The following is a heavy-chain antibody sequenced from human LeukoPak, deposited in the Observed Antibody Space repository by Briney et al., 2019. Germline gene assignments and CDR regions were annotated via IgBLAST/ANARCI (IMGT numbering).Heavy chain of an antibody. V-gene: IGHV4-59*08. D-gene: IGHD6-19*01. Sequence: PSETLSLTCTVSGGSINNYYWSWIRQPPGKGLEWIGYIYYSGSTNYNPSLKSRVTISVDTSKNQFSLKLSSVTAADTAVYYCARRVAGTGYDAFDIWGQGTMVTVSS. CDR2: IYYSGST. CDR3: ARRVAGTGYDAFDI. CDR1: GGSINNYY. J-gene: IGHJ3*02.